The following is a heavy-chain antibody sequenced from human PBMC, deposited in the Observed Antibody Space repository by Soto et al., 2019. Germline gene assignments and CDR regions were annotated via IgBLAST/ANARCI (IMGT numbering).Heavy chain of an antibody. Sequence: QVQLVQSGAEVKKPGASVKVSCKASGYTFTSYGISWVRQAPGQGLEWMGWISAYNGNTNYAQKLQGRVTMTTDTSTSTAYMELRSLRSDDTAMYYCARDSEGANGLGYYGMDVWGQGTTVTVSS. D-gene: IGHD1-26*01. CDR1: GYTFTSYG. CDR3: ARDSEGANGLGYYGMDV. CDR2: ISAYNGNT. V-gene: IGHV1-18*04. J-gene: IGHJ6*02.